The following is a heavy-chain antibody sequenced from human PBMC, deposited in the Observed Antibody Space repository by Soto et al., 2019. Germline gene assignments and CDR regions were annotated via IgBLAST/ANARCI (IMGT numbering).Heavy chain of an antibody. CDR1: RYTFIRYD. V-gene: IGHV1-8*01. CDR2: MNPSSANT. CDR3: TRGQEVWWNAGPLGLHGLDV. D-gene: IGHD3-16*01. J-gene: IGHJ6*02. Sequence: EASVKVSFKASRYTFIRYDINWVRQAPGQGLEWMGWMNPSSANTGYAQKFQGRISMTRNTSMNTAYMELNSLTSEDTAVYYCTRGQEVWWNAGPLGLHGLDVWGQGTTVTVSS.